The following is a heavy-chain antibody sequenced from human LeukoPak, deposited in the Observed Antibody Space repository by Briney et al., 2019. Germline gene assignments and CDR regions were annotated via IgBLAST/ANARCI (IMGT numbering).Heavy chain of an antibody. CDR2: MNPNSGNT. Sequence: ASVKVSCKASGYTFTSYDINWVRQATGQGLEWMGWMNPNSGNTGYAQKFQGRVTMTRNTSISTAYMELSSLRSEDTAVYYCARGPGANWNYSPYYYYMDVWGKGTTVTVSS. CDR1: GYTFTSYD. D-gene: IGHD1-7*01. CDR3: ARGPGANWNYSPYYYYMDV. V-gene: IGHV1-8*01. J-gene: IGHJ6*03.